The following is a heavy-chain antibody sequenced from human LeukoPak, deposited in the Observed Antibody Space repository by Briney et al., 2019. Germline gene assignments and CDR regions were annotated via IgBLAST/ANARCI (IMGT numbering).Heavy chain of an antibody. J-gene: IGHJ4*02. V-gene: IGHV3-11*01. Sequence: GGSLRLSCAASGFTFSDYYMSWIRQAPGKGLEWVSYISSSGSTIYYADSVKGRFTISRDNAKDSLYLQMNSLRAEDTAVYYCARVRAATDLDYWGQGTLVTVSS. CDR3: ARVRAATDLDY. D-gene: IGHD2-15*01. CDR1: GFTFSDYY. CDR2: ISSSGSTI.